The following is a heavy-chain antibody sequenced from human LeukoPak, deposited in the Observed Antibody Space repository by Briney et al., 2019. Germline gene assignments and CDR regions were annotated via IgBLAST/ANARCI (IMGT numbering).Heavy chain of an antibody. CDR1: GFSLSSYA. V-gene: IGHV3-48*03. D-gene: IGHD3-10*02. Sequence: GGSLRLSCTVSGFSLSSYAMSWVRRAPGKGLEWVSYISSSGSTIYYADSVKGRFTISRDNAKNSLYLQMNSLRAEDTAVYYCAELGITMIGGVWGKGTTVTISS. CDR2: ISSSGSTI. CDR3: AELGITMIGGV. J-gene: IGHJ6*04.